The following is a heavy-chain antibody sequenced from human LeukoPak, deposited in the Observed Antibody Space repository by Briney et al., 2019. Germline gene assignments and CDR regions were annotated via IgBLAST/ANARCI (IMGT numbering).Heavy chain of an antibody. CDR1: GYTFTGYY. V-gene: IGHV1-2*02. CDR2: INPNSGGT. Sequence: ASVKVSCKASGYTFTGYYMHWVRQAPGQGLEWMGWINPNSGGTNYAQKFQGRVTMTRDTSISTAYMELSRLRSDDTAVYYCARSSARVLLWFGELSRGWFDPWGQGTLVTVSS. CDR3: ARSSARVLLWFGELSRGWFDP. D-gene: IGHD3-10*01. J-gene: IGHJ5*02.